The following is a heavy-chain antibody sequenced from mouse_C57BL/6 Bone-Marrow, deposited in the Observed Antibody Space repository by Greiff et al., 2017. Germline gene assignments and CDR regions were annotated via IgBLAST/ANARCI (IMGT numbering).Heavy chain of an antibody. CDR1: GYTFTSYW. J-gene: IGHJ2*01. CDR3: ARWGVVDYFDY. CDR2: IDPSDSET. V-gene: IGHV1-52*01. Sequence: QVQLQQPGAELVRPGSSVKLSCKASGYTFTSYWMHWVKQRPIQGLEWIGNIDPSDSETHYNQKFKDKATLTVDKSSSTAYMQLSSLTSEDSAVYYCARWGVVDYFDYWGQGTTLTVSS. D-gene: IGHD1-1*01.